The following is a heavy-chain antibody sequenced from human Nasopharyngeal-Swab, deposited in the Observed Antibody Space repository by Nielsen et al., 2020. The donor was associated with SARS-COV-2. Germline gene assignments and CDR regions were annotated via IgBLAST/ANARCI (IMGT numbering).Heavy chain of an antibody. J-gene: IGHJ3*02. CDR1: GFTFSSYG. D-gene: IGHD6-19*01. V-gene: IGHV3-30*03. CDR3: ARDRVSSGWYWGAFDI. Sequence: GGSLRLSCAASGFTFSSYGMHWVRQAPGKGLEWVAVISYDGSNKYYADSVKGRFTISRDNSKNTLYLQMNSLRAEDTAVYYCARDRVSSGWYWGAFDIWGQGTMVTVSS. CDR2: ISYDGSNK.